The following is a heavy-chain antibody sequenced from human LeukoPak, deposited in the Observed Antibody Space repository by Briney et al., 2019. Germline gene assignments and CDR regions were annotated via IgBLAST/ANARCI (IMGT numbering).Heavy chain of an antibody. V-gene: IGHV3-21*06. D-gene: IGHD1-1*01. CDR2: IGGSSTYI. CDR3: VRDEYQLPIFDY. CDR1: GFTFSSYA. J-gene: IGHJ4*02. Sequence: GGSLRLSCAASGFTFSSYAMNWVRQAPGKGLEWVSSIGGSSTYIYYADSVKGRFAISRDNAKNSLYLQMSSLRVEDMAVYYCVRDEYQLPIFDYWGQGTLVTVSS.